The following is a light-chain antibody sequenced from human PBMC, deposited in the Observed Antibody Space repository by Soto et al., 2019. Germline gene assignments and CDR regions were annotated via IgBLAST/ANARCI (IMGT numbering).Light chain of an antibody. Sequence: ETVLTQSPGTLSLSPGERATLSCRASQTIRSNYLAWYRQTPGQAPRLLIYGASNRATGIADRFSGSGSGTDFTLTISRLEPEDFALYYCQQYGSSPWTFGQGTKVESK. CDR1: QTIRSNY. CDR3: QQYGSSPWT. V-gene: IGKV3-20*01. CDR2: GAS. J-gene: IGKJ1*01.